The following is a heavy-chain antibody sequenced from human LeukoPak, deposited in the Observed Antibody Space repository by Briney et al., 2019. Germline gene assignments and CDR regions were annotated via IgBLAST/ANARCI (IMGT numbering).Heavy chain of an antibody. CDR3: TSLQDLTYYYGSGSYHNGGIDY. CDR2: IRSKANSYAT. J-gene: IGHJ4*02. Sequence: PGGSLRLSCAASGFTFSGSAMHWVRQASGKGLEWVGRIRSKANSYATAYAASVKGRFTISRDDSKNTAYLQMNSLKTEDTAVYYCTSLQDLTYYYGSGSYHNGGIDYWGQGTLVTVSS. CDR1: GFTFSGSA. D-gene: IGHD3-10*01. V-gene: IGHV3-73*01.